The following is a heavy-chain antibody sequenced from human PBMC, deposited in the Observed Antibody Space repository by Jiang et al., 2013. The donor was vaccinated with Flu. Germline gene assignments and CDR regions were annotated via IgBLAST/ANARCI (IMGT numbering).Heavy chain of an antibody. V-gene: IGHV3-30*18. J-gene: IGHJ4*02. CDR2: ISYDGSNK. CDR3: AKGITMIVVVTPFDY. D-gene: IGHD3-22*01. Sequence: VQLVESGGGVVQPGRSLRLSCAASGFTFSSYGMHWVRQAPGKGLEWVAVISYDGSNKYYADSVKGRFTISRDNSKNTLYLQMNSLRAEDTAVYYCAKGITMIVVVTPFDYWGQGTLVTVSS. CDR1: GFTFSSYG.